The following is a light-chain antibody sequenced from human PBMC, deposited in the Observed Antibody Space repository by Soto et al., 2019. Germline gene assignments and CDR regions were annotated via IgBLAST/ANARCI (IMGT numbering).Light chain of an antibody. Sequence: DIQLTQSPSFLSASVGDTVTITCRASQGISSYLAWYQQKPGQAPKLLIYAASTLEIGVPSRFSGSRSGTEFTLTVSSLQPEDFATYFCHQLHSYPRTFGGGTKVEIK. CDR1: QGISSY. V-gene: IGKV1-9*01. J-gene: IGKJ4*01. CDR3: HQLHSYPRT. CDR2: AAS.